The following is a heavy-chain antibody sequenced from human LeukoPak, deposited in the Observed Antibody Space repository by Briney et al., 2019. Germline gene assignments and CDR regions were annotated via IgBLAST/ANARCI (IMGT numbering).Heavy chain of an antibody. Sequence: PGGSLRLSCAASGFTFKSYGMTWVRQVPGKGLGWVSSITGAGSSTKYADSVNGRFTISRDNSKNTLSLQMTGLRAEDTAVYYCARKVAVAMDLDYCGQGTLVTVSS. J-gene: IGHJ4*02. CDR2: ITGAGSST. CDR1: GFTFKSYG. V-gene: IGHV3-23*01. CDR3: ARKVAVAMDLDY. D-gene: IGHD5-18*01.